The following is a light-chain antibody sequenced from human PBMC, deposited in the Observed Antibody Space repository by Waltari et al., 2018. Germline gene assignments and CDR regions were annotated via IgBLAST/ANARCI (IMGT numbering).Light chain of an antibody. CDR3: MEGSHWPYT. CDR1: QILVLSDGNTY. J-gene: IGKJ2*01. CDR2: EVS. V-gene: IGKV2-30*01. Sequence: DDVMTQSPLSLPVTLGQPASISSSSGQILVLSDGNTYLSWFHQRPGQSPRRLIYEVSNRDSGVPDRFSGSGSGTDFTLKISRVEAEDVGIFYCMEGSHWPYTFGQGTKLEIK.